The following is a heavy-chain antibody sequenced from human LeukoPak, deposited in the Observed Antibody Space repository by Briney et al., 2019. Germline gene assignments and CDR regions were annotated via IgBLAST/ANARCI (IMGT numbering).Heavy chain of an antibody. D-gene: IGHD5-12*01. CDR1: GGSLSSGGYY. CDR2: IYYSGNT. CDR3: ARDLSGYDYIDY. Sequence: SQTLSLTCTVSGGSLSSGGYYWSWIRQHPGKGLEWIGYIYYSGNTFYNPSLRSRVSISLDTSKNQFSLKLSSVTAADTAVYYCARDLSGYDYIDYWGQGALVTVSS. V-gene: IGHV4-31*03. J-gene: IGHJ4*02.